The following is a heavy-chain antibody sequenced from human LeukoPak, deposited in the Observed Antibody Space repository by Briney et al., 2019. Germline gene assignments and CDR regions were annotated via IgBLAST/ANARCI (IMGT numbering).Heavy chain of an antibody. J-gene: IGHJ6*03. V-gene: IGHV4-59*01. CDR3: AREGSSLSYYYYYMDV. Sequence: SETLSLTCTVSGGSISSYYWSWIRQPPGKGLEWIGYIYYSGSTNYNPSLKSRVTISVDTSKNQFSLKLSSVTAADTAVYYCAREGSSLSYYYYYMDVWGKGTTVTVSS. CDR2: IYYSGST. CDR1: GGSISSYY. D-gene: IGHD6-6*01.